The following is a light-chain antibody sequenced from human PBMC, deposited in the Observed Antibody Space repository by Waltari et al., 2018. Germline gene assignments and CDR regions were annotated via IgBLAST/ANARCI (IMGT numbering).Light chain of an antibody. Sequence: DIQMTQSPSSLSASVGDRVTITCQATQDINNFLNWYQQKPGRAPSPLIYDASNLETGVTSRFSGSGSGTHFTLTISSLQTEDSATYYCQQYDTLPPSLGGGTKVEI. CDR1: QDINNF. V-gene: IGKV1-33*01. CDR3: QQYDTLPPS. J-gene: IGKJ4*01. CDR2: DAS.